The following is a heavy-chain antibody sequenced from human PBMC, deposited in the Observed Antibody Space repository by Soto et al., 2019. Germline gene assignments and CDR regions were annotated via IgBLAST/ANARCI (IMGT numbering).Heavy chain of an antibody. CDR3: ARGLVDTAMVGLYYYYYMDV. CDR2: INHSGST. D-gene: IGHD5-18*01. V-gene: IGHV4-34*01. CDR1: GGSFSGYY. Sequence: SETLSLTCAVYGGSFSGYYWSWIRQPPGKGLEWIGEINHSGSTNYNPSLKSRVTISVDTSKNQFSLKLSSVTAADTAVYYCARGLVDTAMVGLYYYYYMDVWGKGTTVTVSS. J-gene: IGHJ6*03.